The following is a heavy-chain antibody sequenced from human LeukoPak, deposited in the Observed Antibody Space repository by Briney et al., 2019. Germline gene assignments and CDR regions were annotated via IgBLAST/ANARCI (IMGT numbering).Heavy chain of an antibody. V-gene: IGHV3-53*01. D-gene: IGHD2-8*01. Sequence: QPGGSLRLSCAASGFTVSSNYMSCVRQAPGKGLEWVSVIYSGGSTYYAGSVKGRFTISRDNSKNTLYLQMNSLRAEDTAVYYCARDREWAFDIWGQGTMVTVSS. CDR3: ARDREWAFDI. CDR2: IYSGGST. CDR1: GFTVSSNY. J-gene: IGHJ3*02.